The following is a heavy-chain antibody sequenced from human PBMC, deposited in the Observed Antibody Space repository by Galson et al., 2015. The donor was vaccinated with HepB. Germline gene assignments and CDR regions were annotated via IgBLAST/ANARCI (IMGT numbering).Heavy chain of an antibody. CDR2: IIPIFGTA. Sequence: SVKVSCKASGGTFSSYAISWVRQAPGQGLEWMGGIIPIFGTANYAQKFQGRVTITADESTSTAYMELSSLRSEDTAVYYCARDTFDGCSGGSCNYYYGMDVWGQGTTVTVSS. D-gene: IGHD2-15*01. J-gene: IGHJ6*02. CDR3: ARDTFDGCSGGSCNYYYGMDV. CDR1: GGTFSSYA. V-gene: IGHV1-69*13.